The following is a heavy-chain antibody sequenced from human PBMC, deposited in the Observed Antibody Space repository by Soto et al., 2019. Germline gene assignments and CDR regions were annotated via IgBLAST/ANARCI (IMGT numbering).Heavy chain of an antibody. D-gene: IGHD6-19*01. V-gene: IGHV3-23*01. CDR3: AKGGVAGPFDY. CDR2: ISGSGGST. CDR1: GFTFSSYA. Sequence: EVQLLESGGGLVQPGGSLRLSCAASGFTFSSYAMSWVRQAPGKGLEWVSAISGSGGSTYYADSVKGRFTISRDNSKNTMYLQMNNTRAEDTAVYYCAKGGVAGPFDYWGQGTLVTVSS. J-gene: IGHJ4*02.